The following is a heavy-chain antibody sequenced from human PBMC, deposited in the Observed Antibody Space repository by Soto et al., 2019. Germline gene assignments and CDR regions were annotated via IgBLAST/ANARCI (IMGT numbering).Heavy chain of an antibody. Sequence: ASVKVSCKASGGTFSSYAISWVRQAPGQGLEWMGGIIPIFGTANYAQKFQGRVTITADESTSTAYMELSSLRSEDTAVYYCASPYYDILTGYYTGFGYWGQGTLVTVSS. V-gene: IGHV1-69*13. CDR3: ASPYYDILTGYYTGFGY. CDR1: GGTFSSYA. D-gene: IGHD3-9*01. J-gene: IGHJ4*02. CDR2: IIPIFGTA.